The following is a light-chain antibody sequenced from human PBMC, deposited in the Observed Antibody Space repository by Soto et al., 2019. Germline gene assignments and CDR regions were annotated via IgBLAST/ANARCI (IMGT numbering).Light chain of an antibody. Sequence: EIVLTQSPGTLSLSPGERATLSCRASQSVSSSYLAWYQQKPGQAPRLLIYGASSRATGIPDRFSGSGSGTDFTLTISRLESEDFAVYYGQQYGSSPLTFGQGTKVEIK. CDR3: QQYGSSPLT. V-gene: IGKV3-20*01. J-gene: IGKJ1*01. CDR2: GAS. CDR1: QSVSSSY.